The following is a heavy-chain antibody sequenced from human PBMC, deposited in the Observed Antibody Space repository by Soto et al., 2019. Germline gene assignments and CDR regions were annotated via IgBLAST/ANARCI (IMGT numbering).Heavy chain of an antibody. Sequence: SETLSLTCTVSGGSISSYYWSWIRQPPGKGLEWIGYIYYSGSTNYNPSLKSRVTISVDASKNQFSLKLSSVTAADTAVYYCARKDYYYYGMDVWGQGTTVTVSS. J-gene: IGHJ6*02. CDR3: ARKDYYYYGMDV. V-gene: IGHV4-59*01. CDR2: IYYSGST. CDR1: GGSISSYY.